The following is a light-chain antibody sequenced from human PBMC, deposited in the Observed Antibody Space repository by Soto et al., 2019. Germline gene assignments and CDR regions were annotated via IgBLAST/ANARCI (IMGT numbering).Light chain of an antibody. CDR1: QSISNY. CDR3: QEYDSYSST. V-gene: IGKV1-5*01. J-gene: IGKJ2*01. CDR2: DAS. Sequence: DIXXTQSPSTLSASVGDRVTITCRASQSISNYLAWYQQKPGKAPKVLIYDASSFESGVPLRFSGSGSGTEFTLTISSLQPDDFATYYCQEYDSYSSTFGQGTKLQIK.